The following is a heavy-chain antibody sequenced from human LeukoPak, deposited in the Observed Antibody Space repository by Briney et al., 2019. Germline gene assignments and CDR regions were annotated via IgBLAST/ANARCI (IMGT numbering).Heavy chain of an antibody. J-gene: IGHJ5*02. D-gene: IGHD1-26*01. Sequence: GRSLRLSCAASGFTFNSYAMHWVRQAPGKGLEWVAVISYDGSNKYYADSVKGRFTISRDNSKNTLYLQMNSLRAEDTAIYYCARDLNNGSYHWFDPWGQGTLVTVSS. CDR2: ISYDGSNK. V-gene: IGHV3-30-3*01. CDR3: ARDLNNGSYHWFDP. CDR1: GFTFNSYA.